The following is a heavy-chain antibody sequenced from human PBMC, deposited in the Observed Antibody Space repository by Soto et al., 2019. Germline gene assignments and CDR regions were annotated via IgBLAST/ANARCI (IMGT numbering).Heavy chain of an antibody. D-gene: IGHD1-26*01. Sequence: GGSLRLSCAASGFTFSNAWMSWVRQAPGKGLEWVGRIKRKTDGGTTDYAAPVKGRFTISRDDSKNTLYLQMNSLRAEDTAVYYCAKDEVGAVYYYYYGMDVWGQGTTVTVSS. CDR2: IKRKTDGGTT. J-gene: IGHJ6*02. CDR3: AKDEVGAVYYYYYGMDV. CDR1: GFTFSNAW. V-gene: IGHV3-15*01.